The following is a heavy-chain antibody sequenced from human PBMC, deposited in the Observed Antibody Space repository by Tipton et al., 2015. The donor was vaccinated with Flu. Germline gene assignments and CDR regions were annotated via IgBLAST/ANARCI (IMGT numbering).Heavy chain of an antibody. V-gene: IGHV3-48*03. D-gene: IGHD7-27*01. J-gene: IGHJ4*02. CDR3: ATLTGDDY. CDR2: SSGGSTI. Sequence: SSGGSTISYADSVRGRFTISRDNAKNSLYLQLNGLRAEDTAVYYCATLTGDDYWGQGDLVTVSS.